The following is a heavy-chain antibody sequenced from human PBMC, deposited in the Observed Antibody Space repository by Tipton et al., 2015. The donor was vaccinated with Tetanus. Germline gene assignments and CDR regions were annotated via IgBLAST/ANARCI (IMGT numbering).Heavy chain of an antibody. J-gene: IGHJ6*02. D-gene: IGHD4-23*01. CDR2: IYYSGST. V-gene: IGHV4-59*05. CDR1: SGSFSGYY. Sequence: TLSLTCAVSSGSFSGYYWSWIRQPPGKGLEWIGSIYYSGSTYYNPSLKSRVTISVDTSKNQFSLKLTSVTAADTAVYYCATLTTVVTPRWYFDLWGQGTTVTVSS. CDR3: ATLTTVVTPRWYFDL.